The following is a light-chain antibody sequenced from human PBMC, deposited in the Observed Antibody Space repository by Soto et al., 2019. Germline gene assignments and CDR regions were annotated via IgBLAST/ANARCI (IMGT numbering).Light chain of an antibody. V-gene: IGKV3-15*01. CDR3: QQRSNSWT. CDR1: QSVSIN. J-gene: IGKJ1*01. Sequence: ETVMTQSPATLYVSPGERATLSFRASQSVSINLAWYQKRPGQAPRLVIYGASTRATGFPARFSGSGSGTEFTLTISSLQSEDFAVYYCQQRSNSWTFGQGTKVDIK. CDR2: GAS.